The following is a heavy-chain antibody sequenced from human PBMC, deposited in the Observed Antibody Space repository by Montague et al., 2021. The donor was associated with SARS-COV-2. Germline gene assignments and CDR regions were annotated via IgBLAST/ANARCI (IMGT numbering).Heavy chain of an antibody. D-gene: IGHD2-2*01. CDR3: ARHPLGYCSSTSCYVG. Sequence: SETLSLTCAVYGGSFSGYYWCCILHPPPKELEWIVSIFYRGSTYYSPSLLSRVTISVDTSNNQFSLKLSSVTAADTAVYYCARHPLGYCSSTSCYVGWGQGTLVTVSS. CDR2: IFYRGST. V-gene: IGHV4-34*12. CDR1: GGSFSGYY. J-gene: IGHJ4*02.